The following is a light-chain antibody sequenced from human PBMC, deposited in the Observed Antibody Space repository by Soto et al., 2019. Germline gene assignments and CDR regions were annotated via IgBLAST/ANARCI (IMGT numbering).Light chain of an antibody. CDR2: EVS. CDR3: SSYTSSSTLYV. J-gene: IGLJ1*01. V-gene: IGLV2-14*01. CDR1: SNDVGGYNY. Sequence: QSVLSQPASVSGSPGQSLTISCTGTSNDVGGYNYVSWYQQHPGKAPKLMIYEVSNRPSGVSNRFSGSKSGNTASLTISGLQAEDEADYYCSSYTSSSTLYVFGTGTKVTVL.